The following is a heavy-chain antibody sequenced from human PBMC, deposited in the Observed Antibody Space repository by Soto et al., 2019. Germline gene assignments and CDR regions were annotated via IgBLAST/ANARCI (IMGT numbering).Heavy chain of an antibody. CDR2: ISYDGSNK. D-gene: IGHD5-18*01. J-gene: IGHJ4*02. Sequence: QVQLVESGGGVVQPGRSLRLSCAASGFTFSSYGMHWVRQAPGKGLGWVAVISYDGSNKYYADSVKGRFTISRDNSKNTLYLQMNSLRAEDTAVYYCAKDRVDTAMDYWGQGTLVTVSS. CDR3: AKDRVDTAMDY. CDR1: GFTFSSYG. V-gene: IGHV3-30*18.